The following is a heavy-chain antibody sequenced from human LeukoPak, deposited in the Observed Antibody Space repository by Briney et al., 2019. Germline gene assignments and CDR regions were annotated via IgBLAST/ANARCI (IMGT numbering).Heavy chain of an antibody. V-gene: IGHV4-61*02. CDR1: GGSISSGSYY. D-gene: IGHD5-18*01. J-gene: IGHJ4*02. CDR2: IYTSGST. CDR3: GSRWIQQSCTGGFDF. Sequence: SETLSLTRTVPGGSISSGSYYWSWVRQPAGKGLEWIGRIYTSGSTNYNPSLKSRVTIPVNTSKNQFSLKLSSATTAGHAVDFLGSRWIQQSCTGGFDFWGRGTLVPVSS.